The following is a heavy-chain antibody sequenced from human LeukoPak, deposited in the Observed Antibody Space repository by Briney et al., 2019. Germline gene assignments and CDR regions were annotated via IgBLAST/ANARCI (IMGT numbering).Heavy chain of an antibody. V-gene: IGHV1-69*13. CDR3: ARGGYSSSWYFDY. J-gene: IGHJ4*02. CDR1: GGTFSSYA. CDR2: IIPIFGTA. D-gene: IGHD6-13*01. Sequence: RASVKVSCKASGGTFSSYAISWVRQAPGQGLEWMGGIIPIFGTANYAQKFQGRVTITADESRSTAYMELSSLRSEDTAVYYCARGGYSSSWYFDYWGQGTLVTVSS.